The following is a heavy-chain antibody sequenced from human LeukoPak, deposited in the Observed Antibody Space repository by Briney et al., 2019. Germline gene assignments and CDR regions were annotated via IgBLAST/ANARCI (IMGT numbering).Heavy chain of an antibody. V-gene: IGHV3-23*01. Sequence: GGSLRLSYAAYGFTFRNYAMKWVRQAPGKGLEWVSAISGGGDSTYYADSVKGRFTISRDNSKNTLYLQMNSLRAEDTAVYYCAKAAYGSGSYYNSFDFWGQGTLVTVSS. CDR1: GFTFRNYA. CDR2: ISGGGDST. D-gene: IGHD3-10*01. J-gene: IGHJ4*02. CDR3: AKAAYGSGSYYNSFDF.